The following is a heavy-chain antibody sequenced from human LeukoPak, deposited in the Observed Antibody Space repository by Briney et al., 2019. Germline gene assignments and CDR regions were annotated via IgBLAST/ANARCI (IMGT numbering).Heavy chain of an antibody. CDR1: GFTFSSYA. J-gene: IGHJ4*02. V-gene: IGHV3-23*01. CDR3: AKDRAEYYYGSGSYYNLFFDY. Sequence: GGSLRLSCAASGFTFSSYAMSWVRQAPGKGLEWVSAISGSGGSTYYADSVKGRFTISRDNSKNTLYLQMNSLRAEDTAVYYCAKDRAEYYYGSGSYYNLFFDYWGQGTLVTVSS. D-gene: IGHD3-10*01. CDR2: ISGSGGST.